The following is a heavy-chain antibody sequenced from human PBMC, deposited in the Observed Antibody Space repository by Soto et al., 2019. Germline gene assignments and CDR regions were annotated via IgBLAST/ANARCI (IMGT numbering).Heavy chain of an antibody. D-gene: IGHD3-10*01. V-gene: IGHV4-34*01. CDR2: INHSGST. CDR1: GGSFSGYY. CDR3: AKDMGGSGSPDYYCYGMDV. J-gene: IGHJ6*02. Sequence: PSETLSLTCAVYGGSFSGYYWSWIRQPPGKGLEWIGEINHSGSTNYNPSLKSRVTISVDTSKNQFSLYLQMNSLRAEDTALYYCAKDMGGSGSPDYYCYGMDVWGQGTTVTVSS.